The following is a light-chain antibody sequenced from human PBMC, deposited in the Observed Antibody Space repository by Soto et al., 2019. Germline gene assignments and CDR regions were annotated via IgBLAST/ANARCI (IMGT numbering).Light chain of an antibody. Sequence: DLQMTQSPSTLSASVGDIGTIICRAIQSLIIWLAWYQHKPGKAPRLLIYDASSLKSGVPAKFSGSGSATEFNLTISSLQPEDFATYYCQLYSSYSHPFGQGTNLQI. J-gene: IGKJ2*01. V-gene: IGKV1-5*02. CDR1: QSLIIW. CDR2: DAS. CDR3: QLYSSYSHP.